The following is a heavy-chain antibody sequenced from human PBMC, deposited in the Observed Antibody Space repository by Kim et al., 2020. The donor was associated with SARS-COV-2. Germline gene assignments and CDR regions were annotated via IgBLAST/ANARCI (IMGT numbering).Heavy chain of an antibody. J-gene: IGHJ4*02. CDR2: ISGNGGST. D-gene: IGHD1-26*01. V-gene: IGHV3-43*02. CDR1: GFTFGDYA. Sequence: GGSLRLSCAASGFTFGDYAMNWVRQAPGKGLEWVSPISGNGGSTYYADSVKGRFTISRDNSKNSLYLQMNSLRTEDTALYYCAKDIAAGEGATFAGQIAIDYWGQGTLVTVSS. CDR3: AKDIAAGEGATFAGQIAIDY.